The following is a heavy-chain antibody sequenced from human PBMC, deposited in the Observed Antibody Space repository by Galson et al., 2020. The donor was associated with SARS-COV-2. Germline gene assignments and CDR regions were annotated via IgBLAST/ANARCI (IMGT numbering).Heavy chain of an antibody. CDR2: ISYDGSNK. J-gene: IGHJ4*02. D-gene: IGHD3-3*01. CDR3: ARDKSGYSFLFDY. CDR1: GFTFSDYA. V-gene: IGHV3-30*01. Sequence: GGSLRLSCSASGFTFSDYAMHWVRQAPGKGLEWVAVISYDGSNKYYADSVKGRFTMSRDNSKNTLYLQMNSLRAEDTAVYYCARDKSGYSFLFDYWGQGTLVTVSS.